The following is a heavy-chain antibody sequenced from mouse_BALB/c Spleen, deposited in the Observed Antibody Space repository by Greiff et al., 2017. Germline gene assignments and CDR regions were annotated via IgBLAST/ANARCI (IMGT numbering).Heavy chain of an antibody. CDR1: GYTFTSYW. D-gene: IGHD2-1*01. Sequence: QVQLQQSGAELAKPGASVKMSCKASGYTFTSYWMHWVKQRPGQGLEWIGYINPSTGYTEYNQKFKDKATLTADKSSSTAYMQLSSLTSEDSAVYYCARKIYGNEAYWGQGTLVTVSA. V-gene: IGHV1-7*01. J-gene: IGHJ3*01. CDR2: INPSTGYT. CDR3: ARKIYGNEAY.